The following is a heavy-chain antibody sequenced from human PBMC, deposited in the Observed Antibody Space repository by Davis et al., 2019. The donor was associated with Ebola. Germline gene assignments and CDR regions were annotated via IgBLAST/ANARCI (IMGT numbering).Heavy chain of an antibody. D-gene: IGHD3-10*01. Sequence: GGSLRLSCAASGFTFSSYGMHWVRQAPGKGLAWVSSISSSSSYISYAASVKGRFTISRDNAKNSLYLQMNSLRAEDTAVYYCARDENGSGSYYDRPFYYYYGMDVWGQGTTVTVSS. V-gene: IGHV3-21*01. CDR3: ARDENGSGSYYDRPFYYYYGMDV. J-gene: IGHJ6*02. CDR2: ISSSSSYI. CDR1: GFTFSSYG.